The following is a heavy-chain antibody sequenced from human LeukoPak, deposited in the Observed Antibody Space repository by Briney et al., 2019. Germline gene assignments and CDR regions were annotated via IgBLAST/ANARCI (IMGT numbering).Heavy chain of an antibody. CDR3: VREGLERRTNFDY. D-gene: IGHD1-1*01. V-gene: IGHV3-64D*06. Sequence: GGSLRLSCSASGFTFTSHVMHWVRQAPGKGLQYVSGISMNVQTTYYAGSVKGRFTISRDSSKNTVYLQMNSLTAEDTAVYYCVREGLERRTNFDYWGQGTLVGVSS. CDR2: ISMNVQTT. J-gene: IGHJ4*02. CDR1: GFTFTSHV.